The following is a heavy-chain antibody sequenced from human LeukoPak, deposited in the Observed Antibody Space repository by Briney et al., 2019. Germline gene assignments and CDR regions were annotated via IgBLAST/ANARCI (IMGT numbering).Heavy chain of an antibody. D-gene: IGHD3-22*01. CDR3: ARDRALYDSRRGYYYTEDDY. Sequence: PGGSLRLFCAASGLTFSTYWMSWVRQAPGKGLEWVANINQDGSEKYSVDSVKGRFTISRDNAKSSLYLQMNNLRADDTAVYYCARDRALYDSRRGYYYTEDDYWGQGTLVTVSS. J-gene: IGHJ4*02. CDR2: INQDGSEK. V-gene: IGHV3-7*01. CDR1: GLTFSTYW.